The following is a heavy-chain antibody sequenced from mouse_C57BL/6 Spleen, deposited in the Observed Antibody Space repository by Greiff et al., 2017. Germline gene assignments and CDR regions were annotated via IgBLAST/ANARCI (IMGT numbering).Heavy chain of an antibody. CDR1: GFNINDYY. CDR3: SRGLCDYGFAMGY. J-gene: IGHJ4*01. D-gene: IGHD2-4*01. V-gene: IGHV14-2*01. Sequence: EVQLQQSGAELVKPGASVKLSCTASGFNINDYYMHWVKQRTEQGLEWIGRIDPEDGETKYAQKLQGKATITADTSSNTAYLQLSSLTSADTAVYYCSRGLCDYGFAMGYGGRGNSVTVSS. CDR2: IDPEDGET.